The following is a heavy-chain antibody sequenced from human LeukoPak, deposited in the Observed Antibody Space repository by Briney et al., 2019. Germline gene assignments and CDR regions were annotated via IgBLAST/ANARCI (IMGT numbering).Heavy chain of an antibody. Sequence: AGGSLRLSCTASGFTFSTYDMTWVRQAPGKGLEWVSTVSVNGRSTHYADSVKGRFTISRDNSKNTLYLQMNSLRAEDTALYYCAKPGEPSNYSFDRWGQGALVTVSA. D-gene: IGHD2-21*01. CDR2: VSVNGRST. J-gene: IGHJ4*02. V-gene: IGHV3-23*01. CDR1: GFTFSTYD. CDR3: AKPGEPSNYSFDR.